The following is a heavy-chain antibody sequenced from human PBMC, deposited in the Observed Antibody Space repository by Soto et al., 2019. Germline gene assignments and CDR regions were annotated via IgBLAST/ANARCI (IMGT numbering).Heavy chain of an antibody. CDR3: ARGGQRGDDILTGMCDY. J-gene: IGHJ4*02. V-gene: IGHV3-48*03. CDR1: GFTFSNYE. D-gene: IGHD3-9*01. Sequence: EVQLVESGGGLVQPGGSLRLSCAASGFTFSNYEMTWVRQAPGKGLEWVSYISSSGDAIYYADSVKGRFTISRDNAKNSLYQQMNSLRAEDTAVYYCARGGQRGDDILTGMCDYWGQGTLVTVSS. CDR2: ISSSGDAI.